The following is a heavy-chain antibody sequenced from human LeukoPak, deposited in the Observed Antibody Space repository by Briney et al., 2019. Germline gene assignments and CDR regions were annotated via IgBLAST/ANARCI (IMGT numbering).Heavy chain of an antibody. CDR1: GFTVSSNY. CDR3: ARDPTVVVPAGDYYYYYGMDV. CDR2: IYSGGST. D-gene: IGHD2-2*01. J-gene: IGHJ6*02. Sequence: PGGSLRLSCAASGFTVSSNYMSWVRQAPGKGLEWVSVIYSGGSTYYADSVKGRFTISRDNSKNTLYLQMNSLRAEDTAVYYCARDPTVVVPAGDYYYYYGMDVWGQGTTVTVSS. V-gene: IGHV3-66*01.